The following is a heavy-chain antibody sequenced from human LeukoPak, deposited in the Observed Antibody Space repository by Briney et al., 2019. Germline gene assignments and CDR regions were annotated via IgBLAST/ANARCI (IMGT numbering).Heavy chain of an antibody. Sequence: GGSLRLSCAASGFTFSSYGMSWVRQAPGKGLEWVSAISGSGGSTYYADSVKGRFTISRDNSKNTLYLQMNSLRAEDTAVYYCAGNGVLAYGAFDIWGQGTMVTVSS. CDR3: AGNGVLAYGAFDI. CDR2: ISGSGGST. D-gene: IGHD2-21*01. V-gene: IGHV3-23*01. J-gene: IGHJ3*02. CDR1: GFTFSSYG.